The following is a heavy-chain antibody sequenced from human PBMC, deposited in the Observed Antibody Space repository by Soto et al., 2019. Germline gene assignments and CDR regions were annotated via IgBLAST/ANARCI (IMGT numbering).Heavy chain of an antibody. J-gene: IGHJ5*02. CDR1: GFIFNSYR. Sequence: PGGSLRLSCAASGFIFNSYRMSWVRQAPGKGLQWVASTSSSSGSTDYADSVKGRFTISRDNSKNTLYLQMNSLRAEDTAVYFCAKDLYSSSWERKYYFDHWGQGTRVTVS. CDR2: TSSSSGST. V-gene: IGHV3-23*01. CDR3: AKDLYSSSWERKYYFDH. D-gene: IGHD6-13*01.